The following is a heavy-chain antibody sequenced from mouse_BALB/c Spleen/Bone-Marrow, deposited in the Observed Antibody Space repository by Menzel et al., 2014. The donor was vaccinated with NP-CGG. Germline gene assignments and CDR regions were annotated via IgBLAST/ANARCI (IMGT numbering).Heavy chain of an antibody. CDR3: AREDGLWYFDV. CDR2: ILPGSGST. D-gene: IGHD1-1*01. Sequence: QVQLQQSGAELMKPGASVKISCKATGYTFSSYWIEWVKQGPGHGLEWIGGILPGSGSTNYNEKFKGKATFTADTSSNTAYMQLSSLTSEDSAVYYCAREDGLWYFDVWGAGTTVTVPS. V-gene: IGHV1-9*01. CDR1: GYTFSSYW. J-gene: IGHJ1*01.